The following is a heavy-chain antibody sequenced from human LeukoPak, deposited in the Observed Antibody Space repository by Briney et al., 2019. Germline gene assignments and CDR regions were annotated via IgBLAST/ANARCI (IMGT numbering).Heavy chain of an antibody. CDR2: NYPGDSDT. CDR1: GYSFATYW. J-gene: IGHJ3*01. V-gene: IGHV5-51*01. CDR3: ARRVSSSGFDAFDV. D-gene: IGHD5-12*01. Sequence: GESLKISCKGSGYSFATYWIGWVRQMPGKGLEWMGINYPGDSDTTYSPSSQGQVTMSADKSISTAYLQCSSLKASDTAMYYCARRVSSSGFDAFDVWGQGTMVTVSS.